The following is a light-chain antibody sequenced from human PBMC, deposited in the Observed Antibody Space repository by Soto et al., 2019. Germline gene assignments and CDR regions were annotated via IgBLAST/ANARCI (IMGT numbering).Light chain of an antibody. CDR1: QSVSSSY. CDR3: QQYGSSLFT. Sequence: EIVLTQSPGTLSLSPGERAPLSCRARQSVSSSYLAWYQQKPGQAPRLLIYGASSRATGIPDRFSGSGSGTDFTLTISRLEPEDFAVYYCQQYGSSLFTFGPGTKVDI. CDR2: GAS. J-gene: IGKJ3*01. V-gene: IGKV3-20*01.